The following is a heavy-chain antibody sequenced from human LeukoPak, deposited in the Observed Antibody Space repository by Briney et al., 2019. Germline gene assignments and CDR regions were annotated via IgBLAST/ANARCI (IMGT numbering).Heavy chain of an antibody. J-gene: IGHJ4*02. D-gene: IGHD1-7*01. CDR1: GGSISSGGYY. V-gene: IGHV4-30-2*01. CDR2: IYHSGST. Sequence: TASQTLSLTCTVSGGSISSGGYYWSWIRQPPGKGLEWIGYIYHSGSTYYNPSLKSRATISVDTSKNQFSLKLSSVTAADTAVYYCARRSITGTTVDYWGQGTLVTVSS. CDR3: ARRSITGTTVDY.